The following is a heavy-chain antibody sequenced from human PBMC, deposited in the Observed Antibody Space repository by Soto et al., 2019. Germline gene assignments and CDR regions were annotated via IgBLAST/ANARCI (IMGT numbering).Heavy chain of an antibody. CDR3: ATDSVSVVGAFAY. V-gene: IGHV1-24*01. D-gene: IGHD1-26*01. J-gene: IGHJ4*02. CDR2: FDTEDGET. Sequence: QVQLVQSGAEVKKPGASVQVSCKVSGYTLTELSMHWVRQAPGKGLEWMGGFDTEDGETSYAQKFQGRVTMTEDTSIDTSYMELSSLRSEDTAVYYCATDSVSVVGAFAYWGQGTLVTVSS. CDR1: GYTLTELS.